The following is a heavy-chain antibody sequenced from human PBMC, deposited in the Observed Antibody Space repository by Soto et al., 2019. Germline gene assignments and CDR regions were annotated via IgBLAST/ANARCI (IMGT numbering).Heavy chain of an antibody. CDR2: ISDDGSNK. CDR1: GFTFKTYG. D-gene: IGHD5-18*01. J-gene: IGHJ3*02. V-gene: IGHV3-30*03. CDR3: ARGGGYSYGTNDAFDI. Sequence: GGSLRLSCAASGFTFKTYGMHWVRQAPGKGLEWVAVISDDGSNKYNIASVEGRFTISRDNSKNTLSLQMNSLRDEDTAVYYCARGGGYSYGTNDAFDIWGQGTMVTVS.